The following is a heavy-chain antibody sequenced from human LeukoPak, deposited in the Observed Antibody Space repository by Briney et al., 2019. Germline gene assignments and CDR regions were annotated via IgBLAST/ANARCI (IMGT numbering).Heavy chain of an antibody. D-gene: IGHD6-6*01. CDR2: IYSGGST. J-gene: IGHJ6*03. CDR3: ARQALPSYYYYYMDV. Sequence: XXXXVLVIYSGGSTYYADSVKGRFTISRDNSKNTLYLQMNSLRAEDTAVYYCARQALPSYYYYYMDVWGKGTTVTVSS. V-gene: IGHV3-66*02.